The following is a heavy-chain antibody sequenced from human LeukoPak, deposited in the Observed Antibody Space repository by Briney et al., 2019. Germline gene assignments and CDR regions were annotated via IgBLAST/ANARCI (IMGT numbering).Heavy chain of an antibody. Sequence: SVKVSCKASGGTFSSYAISWVRQAPGQGLEWMGGIIPIFGTANYAQKFQGRVTITADKSTSTAYMELSSLRSEDTAVYYCARTKDSGYDETFDYWGQGTLVTVSS. CDR2: IIPIFGTA. CDR1: GGTFSSYA. V-gene: IGHV1-69*06. J-gene: IGHJ4*02. D-gene: IGHD5-12*01. CDR3: ARTKDSGYDETFDY.